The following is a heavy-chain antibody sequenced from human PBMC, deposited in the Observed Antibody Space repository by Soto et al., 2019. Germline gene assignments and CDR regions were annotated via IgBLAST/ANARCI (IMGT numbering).Heavy chain of an antibody. CDR1: GFSLGNIGMG. D-gene: IGHD3-10*01. CDR3: ARCNYYGSGGIFSP. V-gene: IGHV2-26*01. Sequence: QVTLKESGPVLVKPTETVTLTCTVSGFSLGNIGMGMSWIRQPPGKALEWLADIFSNDEKSYSTSLKSRLTISRDTSKSQVVLTMNKMDPVDTATYYCARCNYYGSGGIFSPWGQGTLVTVSS. J-gene: IGHJ5*02. CDR2: IFSNDEK.